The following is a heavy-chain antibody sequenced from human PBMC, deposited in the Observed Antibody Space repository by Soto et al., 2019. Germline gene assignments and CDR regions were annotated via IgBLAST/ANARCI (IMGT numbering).Heavy chain of an antibody. CDR2: VYPGDSDT. J-gene: IGHJ6*02. D-gene: IGHD2-15*01. V-gene: IGHV5-51*01. CDR3: ARHEPSTLLVVVPTAGMDV. Sequence: GESLQISCKASGYTFSSYWIAWVRQMPGKGLEWMGVVYPGDSDTRYSPSFEGHVTISADKSISTAYLRWGSLKASDTAMYYCARHEPSTLLVVVPTAGMDVRGQGTTVTVSS. CDR1: GYTFSSYW.